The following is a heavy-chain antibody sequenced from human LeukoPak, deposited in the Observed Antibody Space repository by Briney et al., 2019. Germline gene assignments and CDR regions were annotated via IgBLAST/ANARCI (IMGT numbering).Heavy chain of an antibody. CDR1: GYILTELS. CDR2: FDPEHDET. CDR3: ATRRGPNRMYYYMDV. V-gene: IGHV1-24*01. D-gene: IGHD1-26*01. J-gene: IGHJ6*03. Sequence: ASVKVSCKVSGYILTELSMHWVRQAPGKGLEWMGTFDPEHDETICAQKFQGRVTMTADTFTGTASMELSGLRSEDTAVYYCATRRGPNRMYYYMDVWGEGTMVIVSS.